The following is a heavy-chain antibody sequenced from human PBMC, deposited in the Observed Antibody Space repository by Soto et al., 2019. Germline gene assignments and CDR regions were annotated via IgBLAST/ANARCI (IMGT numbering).Heavy chain of an antibody. V-gene: IGHV3-7*03. CDR3: ARERDTAMVAAFDI. J-gene: IGHJ3*02. Sequence: GGSLRLSCAASGFTFSSYWMSWVRQAPGKGLEWVANIKQDGSEKYYVDSVKGRFTISRDNAKNSLYLQTNSLRAEDTAVYYCARERDTAMVAAFDIWGQGTMVTVSS. CDR1: GFTFSSYW. D-gene: IGHD5-18*01. CDR2: IKQDGSEK.